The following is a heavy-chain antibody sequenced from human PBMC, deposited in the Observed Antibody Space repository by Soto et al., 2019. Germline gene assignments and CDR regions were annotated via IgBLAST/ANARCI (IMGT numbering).Heavy chain of an antibody. D-gene: IGHD2-2*01. Sequence: GGSLRLSCAASGFTFSNYAMSWVRQAPGKGLEWVSGISASGHTAYYADSVKGRFTISRDNSRNTLFLQVNGLRAEDTAVYYCAQTYCTSTTCYSSYPLGVWGQGTTVTVSS. V-gene: IGHV3-23*01. CDR1: GFTFSNYA. CDR3: AQTYCTSTTCYSSYPLGV. J-gene: IGHJ6*02. CDR2: ISASGHTA.